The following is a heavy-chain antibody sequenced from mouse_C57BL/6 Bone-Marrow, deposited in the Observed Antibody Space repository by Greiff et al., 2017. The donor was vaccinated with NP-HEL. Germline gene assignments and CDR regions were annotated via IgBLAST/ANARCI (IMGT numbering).Heavy chain of an antibody. J-gene: IGHJ4*01. CDR1: GYTFTSYW. D-gene: IGHD2-5*01. V-gene: IGHV1-55*01. CDR3: ASSNVLYYYAMDY. Sequence: QVQLQQSGAELVKPGASVKMSCKASGYTFTSYWITWVKQRPGQGLEWIGDIYPGSGSTNYNEKFKSKATLTVDTSASTAYMQLSSLTSEDSAVYYCASSNVLYYYAMDYWGQGTSVTVSS. CDR2: IYPGSGST.